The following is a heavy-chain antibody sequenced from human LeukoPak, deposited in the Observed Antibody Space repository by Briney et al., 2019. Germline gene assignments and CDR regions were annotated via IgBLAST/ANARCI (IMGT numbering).Heavy chain of an antibody. V-gene: IGHV3-53*01. CDR2: IYSDGST. D-gene: IGHD3-3*01. CDR1: GFTVSTNY. Sequence: PGGSLRLSCAASGFTVSTNYMSWVRQAPGKKLEWVSDIYSDGSTFYADSVKGRFTISRDNSKNTLYLQMNSLRAEDTALYHCARYDFILISYFDLWGRGTLVTVSS. CDR3: ARYDFILISYFDL. J-gene: IGHJ2*01.